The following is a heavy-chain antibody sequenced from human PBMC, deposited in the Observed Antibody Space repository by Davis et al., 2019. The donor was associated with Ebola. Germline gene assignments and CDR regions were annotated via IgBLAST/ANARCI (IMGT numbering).Heavy chain of an antibody. D-gene: IGHD6-19*01. CDR1: GYTFTSYY. V-gene: IGHV1-18*04. CDR2: ISAYNGNT. Sequence: AASVKVSCKASGYTFTSYYMHWVRQAPGQGLEWMGWISAYNGNTNYAQKLQGRVTMTTDTSTSTAYMELRSLRSDDTAVYYCARPFYPHNSSGWLYYFDYWGQGTLVTVSS. CDR3: ARPFYPHNSSGWLYYFDY. J-gene: IGHJ4*02.